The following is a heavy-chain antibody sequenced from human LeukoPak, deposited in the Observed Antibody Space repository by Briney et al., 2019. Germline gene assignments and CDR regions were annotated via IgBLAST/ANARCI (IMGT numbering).Heavy chain of an antibody. CDR1: GFTFSDYG. V-gene: IGHV3-30*18. CDR2: ISYDGSNK. J-gene: IGHJ6*02. CDR3: AKDVVWYTVYFGLDV. Sequence: GGSLRLSCAASGFTFSDYGVHWVRQAPGKGLEWVAVISYDGSNKYYADSVKGRFTISGDTSKNTVYLQMNSLKAEDTAIYFCAKDVVWYTVYFGLDVWGQGTTVTVSS. D-gene: IGHD2-8*01.